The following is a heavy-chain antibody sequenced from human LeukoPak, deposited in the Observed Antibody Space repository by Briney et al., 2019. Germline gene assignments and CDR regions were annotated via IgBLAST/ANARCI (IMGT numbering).Heavy chain of an antibody. D-gene: IGHD3-22*01. CDR3: ARDSYYDSSGYYYSYYYNYMDV. Sequence: GGSLRLSCAASGFTFSSYWVSWVRQAPGKGLEWVANIKQDGSEEYYVDSVKGRFTISRDNAKNSLYLQMNSLRAEDTAVYYCARDSYYDSSGYYYSYYYNYMDVWGKGTTVTISS. J-gene: IGHJ6*03. CDR2: IKQDGSEE. V-gene: IGHV3-7*01. CDR1: GFTFSSYW.